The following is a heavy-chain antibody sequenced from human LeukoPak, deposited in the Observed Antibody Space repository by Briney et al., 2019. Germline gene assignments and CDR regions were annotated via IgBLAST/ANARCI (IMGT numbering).Heavy chain of an antibody. CDR3: ARGQWELPF. CDR2: INHLGNT. V-gene: IGHV4-34*01. Sequence: PSETLSLTCAVYGGSFSGFYWSWIRQSPGQGLERIGKINHLGNTNYNPSLKSRVTISIDTSKNQFSLNLRSVTAADTAVYYCARGQWELPFWGQGTLVTVSS. D-gene: IGHD1-26*01. J-gene: IGHJ4*02. CDR1: GGSFSGFY.